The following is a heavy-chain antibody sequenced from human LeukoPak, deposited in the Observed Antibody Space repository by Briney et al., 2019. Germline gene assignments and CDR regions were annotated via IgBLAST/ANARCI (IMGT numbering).Heavy chain of an antibody. D-gene: IGHD3-16*01. J-gene: IGHJ5*02. V-gene: IGHV3-30*02. CDR1: GFTFSSYG. CDR2: IRYDGSNK. Sequence: GGSLRLSCAASGFTFSSYGMHWVRQAPGKGLEWVAFIRYDGSNKYYADSVKGRFTISRDNSKNTLYLQMNGLRPEDTAVYYCAGVEGGDWFDPWGQGTLVTVSS. CDR3: AGVEGGDWFDP.